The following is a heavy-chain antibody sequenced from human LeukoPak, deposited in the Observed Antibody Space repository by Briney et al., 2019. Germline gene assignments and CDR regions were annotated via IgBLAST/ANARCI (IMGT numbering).Heavy chain of an antibody. CDR3: ARYRLGPRGYFDY. V-gene: IGHV4-39*01. J-gene: IGHJ4*02. CDR1: GGSISSSSYY. D-gene: IGHD1-26*01. Sequence: PSETLSLTCTVSGGSISSSSYYWGWIRQPPGKGLEWIGSIYYSGSTYYNPSLKSRVTISVDTSKNQFSLKLSSVTAADTAVYYCARYRLGPRGYFDYWGQGTLVTVSS. CDR2: IYYSGST.